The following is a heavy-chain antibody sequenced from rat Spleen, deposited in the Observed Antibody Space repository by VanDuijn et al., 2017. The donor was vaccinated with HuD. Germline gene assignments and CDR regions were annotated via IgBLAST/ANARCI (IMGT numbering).Heavy chain of an antibody. CDR3: ARRHYGYTDYFDY. V-gene: IGHV2-32*01. CDR1: GFSLTTYH. CDR2: MWSHGDT. D-gene: IGHD1-9*01. Sequence: QVQLKESGPGVVQPSQTLSLTCTVSGFSLTTYHVHWVRQSPGKGLEWMGVMWSHGDTSYNSALKSRLSISWDSSKSQFFLKMNSLQTEDTATYYCARRHYGYTDYFDYWGQGVMVTVSS. J-gene: IGHJ2*01.